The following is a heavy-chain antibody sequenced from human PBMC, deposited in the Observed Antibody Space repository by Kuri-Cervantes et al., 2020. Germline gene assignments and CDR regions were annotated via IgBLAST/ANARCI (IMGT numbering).Heavy chain of an antibody. D-gene: IGHD2-15*01. CDR1: GFTFTSSA. CDR2: IVVGSGNT. CDR3: ARDLCSGGSCYFSYFDY. J-gene: IGHJ4*02. Sequence: SVKVSCKASGFTFTSSAVQWVRQARGQRLEWIGWIVVGSGNTNYAQKFQERVTITRDMSTGTAYMELSSLRSEDTAVYYCARDLCSGGSCYFSYFDYWGQGTLVTVSS. V-gene: IGHV1-58*01.